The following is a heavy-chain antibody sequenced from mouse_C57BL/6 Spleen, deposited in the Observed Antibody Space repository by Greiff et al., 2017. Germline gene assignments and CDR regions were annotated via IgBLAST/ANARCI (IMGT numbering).Heavy chain of an antibody. Sequence: VQLKESGPELVKPGASVKMSCKASGYTFTDYYMHWVKQSPGKSLEWIGNINPKNGGTSYNQMFKGQATLTVNKSSSTAYMELRSLTSEDSAVYCCASYDFDVGYWGQEATLSVSS. D-gene: IGHD2-4*01. J-gene: IGHJ2*01. CDR3: ASYDFDVGY. CDR2: INPKNGGT. V-gene: IGHV1-22*01. CDR1: GYTFTDYY.